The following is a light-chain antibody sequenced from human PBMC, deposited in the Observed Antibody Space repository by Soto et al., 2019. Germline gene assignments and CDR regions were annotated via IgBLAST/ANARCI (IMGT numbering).Light chain of an antibody. CDR2: WAS. CDR1: QSILSSSNNKNY. Sequence: DIVLTQSPDSLAVSLGERATINCKSSQSILSSSNNKNYLTWYQQKPGQPPKVLFSWASTRESGVPDRFSGSGSGTDFTLTISSLQAEDVAVYYCQHSYNTPPAFVQGTKVEIK. J-gene: IGKJ1*01. CDR3: QHSYNTPPA. V-gene: IGKV4-1*01.